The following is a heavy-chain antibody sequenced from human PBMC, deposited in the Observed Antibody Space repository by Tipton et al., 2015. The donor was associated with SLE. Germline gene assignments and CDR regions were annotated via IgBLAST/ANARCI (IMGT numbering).Heavy chain of an antibody. Sequence: SLRLSCAASGFTFGYYSMNWVRQAPGKGLEWISSISGSSTFIYYADSVKGRFTISRDNAKNSLYLRMNSLRAEDTAVYYCARDPAGSRLDYWGQGTLVTVSS. D-gene: IGHD5/OR15-5a*01. CDR2: ISGSSTFI. V-gene: IGHV3-21*01. J-gene: IGHJ4*02. CDR3: ARDPAGSRLDY. CDR1: GFTFGYYS.